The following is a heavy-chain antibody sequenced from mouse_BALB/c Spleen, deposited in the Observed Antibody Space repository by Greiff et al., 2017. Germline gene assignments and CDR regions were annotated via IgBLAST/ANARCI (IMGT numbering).Heavy chain of an antibody. CDR3: ARGRVRYDGGYYAMDY. V-gene: IGHV1-54*01. CDR2: INPGSGGT. CDR1: GYAFTNYL. D-gene: IGHD2-14*01. J-gene: IGHJ4*01. Sequence: QVQLKQSGAELVRPGTSVKVSCKASGYAFTNYLIEWVKQRPGQGLEWIGVINPGSGGTNYNEKFKGKATLTADKSSSTAYMQLSSLTSDDSAVYFCARGRVRYDGGYYAMDYWGQGASVTVSS.